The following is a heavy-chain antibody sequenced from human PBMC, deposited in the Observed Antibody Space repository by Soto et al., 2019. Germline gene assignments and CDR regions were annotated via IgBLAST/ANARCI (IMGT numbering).Heavy chain of an antibody. J-gene: IGHJ4*02. CDR3: AKDIEDYDSSGGLDY. CDR1: GFTFDDYA. Sequence: EVQLVESGGVVVQPGGSLRLSCAASGFTFDDYAMRWVRQAPGKGLEWVSLISWDGGSTYYADSVKGRFTISRDNSKNSLYLQMNSLRAEDTALYYCAKDIEDYDSSGGLDYWGQGTLVTVSS. V-gene: IGHV3-43D*04. D-gene: IGHD3-22*01. CDR2: ISWDGGST.